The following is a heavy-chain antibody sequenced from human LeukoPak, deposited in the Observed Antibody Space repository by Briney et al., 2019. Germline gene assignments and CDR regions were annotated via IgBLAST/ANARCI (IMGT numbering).Heavy chain of an antibody. V-gene: IGHV3-66*01. J-gene: IGHJ3*02. CDR3: ARVLTGYSPYDAFDI. CDR2: IYSGGST. CDR1: GFSVSTNY. D-gene: IGHD3-9*01. Sequence: GGSLRLSCAASGFSVSTNYMTWVRQAPGKGLEWVSVIYSGGSTYYADSVKGRFTISRDNSKNTLYLQMSSLRVEDTAVYYCARVLTGYSPYDAFDIWGQGTMVTVSS.